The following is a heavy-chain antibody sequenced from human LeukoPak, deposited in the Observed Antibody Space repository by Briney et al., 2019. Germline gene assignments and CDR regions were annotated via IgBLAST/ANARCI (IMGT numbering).Heavy chain of an antibody. J-gene: IGHJ5*02. CDR1: GGTFSSYA. D-gene: IGHD1-7*01. CDR3: ARDNYAGANWFDP. Sequence: SVKVSCKASGGTFSSYAISWVRQAPGQGLGWMGGIIPIFGTANYAQKFQGRVTITTDESTSTAYVELSSLRSEDTAVYYCARDNYAGANWFDPWGQGTLVTVSS. V-gene: IGHV1-69*05. CDR2: IIPIFGTA.